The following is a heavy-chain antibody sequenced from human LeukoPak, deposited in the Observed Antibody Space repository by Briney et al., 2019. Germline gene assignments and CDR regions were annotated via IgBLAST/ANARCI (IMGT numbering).Heavy chain of an antibody. CDR2: INHSGST. Sequence: SETLSLTCAVYGGSFSGYYWSWIRQPPGKGLEWIGEINHSGSTNYNPSLKSRVAISVDTSKNQFSLKLSSVTAADTAVYYCARGRLLWFGELLYLVHWGQGTLVTASS. CDR3: ARGRLLWFGELLYLVH. D-gene: IGHD3-10*01. V-gene: IGHV4-34*01. J-gene: IGHJ4*02. CDR1: GGSFSGYY.